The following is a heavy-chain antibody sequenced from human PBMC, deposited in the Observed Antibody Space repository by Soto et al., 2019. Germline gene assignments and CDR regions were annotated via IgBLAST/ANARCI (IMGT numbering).Heavy chain of an antibody. CDR2: IIPIFATA. J-gene: IGHJ4*02. V-gene: IGHV1-69*01. CDR3: ATYGPLMSCYDSPLDY. CDR1: GGTFTSFG. Sequence: QVQLVQSGAEVKRPGSSVQVSCKASGGTFTSFGISWVRQAPGQGLEWVGGIIPIFATANYAQKFLGRVAITADESTSTAYMDPSSLRSDDSAVFYFATYGPLMSCYDSPLDYWGEGTLVTVSS. D-gene: IGHD5-12*01.